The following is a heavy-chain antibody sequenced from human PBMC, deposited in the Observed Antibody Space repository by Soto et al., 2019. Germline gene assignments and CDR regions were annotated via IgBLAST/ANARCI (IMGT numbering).Heavy chain of an antibody. J-gene: IGHJ6*02. CDR2: ISGSGSSI. D-gene: IGHD2-15*01. CDR3: AKDLLYCSGGSCYPRVRYYGMDV. V-gene: IGHV3-11*01. Sequence: GGSLRLSCAASGFTFSDYYMSWIRQAPGKGLEWVSYISGSGSSIYYADSVKGRFTISRDNSKNSLYLQMNSLRAEDTAVYYCAKDLLYCSGGSCYPRVRYYGMDVWGQGTTVTVSS. CDR1: GFTFSDYY.